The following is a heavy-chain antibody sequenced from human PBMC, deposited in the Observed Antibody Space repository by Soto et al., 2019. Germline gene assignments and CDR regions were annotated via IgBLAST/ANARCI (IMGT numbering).Heavy chain of an antibody. CDR2: INHSGST. CDR1: GGSFIGYY. V-gene: IGHV4-34*01. D-gene: IGHD2-2*01. Sequence: PSETLSLTCAVYGGSFIGYYCIFIRHPPVKGLEWIGEINHSGSTNYNPSLKSRVTISVDTSKNQFSLKLSSVTAADTAVYYCARGTVVPAARGPYYFDYWGQGTLVTVSS. CDR3: ARGTVVPAARGPYYFDY. J-gene: IGHJ4*02.